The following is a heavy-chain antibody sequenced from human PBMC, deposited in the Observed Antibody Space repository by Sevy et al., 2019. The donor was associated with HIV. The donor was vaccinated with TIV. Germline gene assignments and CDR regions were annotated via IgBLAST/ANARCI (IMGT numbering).Heavy chain of an antibody. J-gene: IGHJ6*02. Sequence: GGSLRLSCAASGFTFSSYAMHWVRQAPGKGLEWVAVISYDGSNKYYADSVKGRFTISRDNSKNRLYLQMNSLRAEDTAVYYCARSMRYCSGGSCPFVYYYGMDVWGQGTTVTVSS. CDR2: ISYDGSNK. CDR3: ARSMRYCSGGSCPFVYYYGMDV. CDR1: GFTFSSYA. V-gene: IGHV3-30*04. D-gene: IGHD2-15*01.